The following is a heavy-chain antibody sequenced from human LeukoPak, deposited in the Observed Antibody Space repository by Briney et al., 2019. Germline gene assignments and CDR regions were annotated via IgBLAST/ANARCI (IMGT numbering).Heavy chain of an antibody. Sequence: GGSLRLSCAASGFSFSTSWMHWVRQAPGKGLVWVARISSDGSTTTHADSVKGRFTISRDNAKNTLYLQMNSLRAEDTAVYYCGRDDWGSLNYWGQGTLSPSPQ. J-gene: IGHJ4*02. V-gene: IGHV3-74*03. CDR1: GFSFSTSW. CDR2: ISSDGSTT. CDR3: GRDDWGSLNY. D-gene: IGHD7-27*01.